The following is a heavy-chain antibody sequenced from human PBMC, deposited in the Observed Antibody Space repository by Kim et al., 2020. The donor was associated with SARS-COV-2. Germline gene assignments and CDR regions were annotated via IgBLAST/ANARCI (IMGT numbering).Heavy chain of an antibody. D-gene: IGHD6-13*01. Sequence: SETLSLTCTVSGGSISSSSYYWGWIRQPPGKGLEWIGSIYYSGSTYYNPSLKSPVTISVDTSKNQFSLKLSSVTAADTAVYYCARQGYSSCWYGDLGYYYGMDVWGQGTTVTVSS. V-gene: IGHV4-39*01. CDR2: IYYSGST. CDR3: ARQGYSSCWYGDLGYYYGMDV. J-gene: IGHJ6*02. CDR1: GGSISSSSYY.